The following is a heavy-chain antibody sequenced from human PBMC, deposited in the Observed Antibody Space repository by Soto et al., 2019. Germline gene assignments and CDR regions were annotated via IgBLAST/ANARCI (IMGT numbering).Heavy chain of an antibody. Sequence: QVQLVQSGAEVKKPGASVTVSCKPSGYDFARHGITWVRQAPGQGLGWMGWIRTYIGRTESSQKFHDRLTMTRDSSTSTAFMELSNLTSDDTAVYYCARDQTTYGSGWYELDYWGQGSLVTVS. CDR3: ARDQTTYGSGWYELDY. D-gene: IGHD6-19*01. CDR2: IRTYIGRT. V-gene: IGHV1-18*01. J-gene: IGHJ4*02. CDR1: GYDFARHG.